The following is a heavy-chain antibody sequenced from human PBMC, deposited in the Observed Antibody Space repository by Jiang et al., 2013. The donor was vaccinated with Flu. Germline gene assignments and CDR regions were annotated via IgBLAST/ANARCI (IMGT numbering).Heavy chain of an antibody. Sequence: LLKPSETLSLTCTVSGGSISSSSYYWGWIRQPPGKGLEWIGSIYYSGSTYYNPSLKSRVTISVDTSKNQFSLKLSSVTAADTAVYYCATTQTGRGPNVYYYYGMDVWGQGTTVTVSS. CDR3: ATTQTGRGPNVYYYYGMDV. J-gene: IGHJ6*02. V-gene: IGHV4-39*01. CDR2: IYYSGST. D-gene: IGHD7-27*01. CDR1: GGSISSSSYY.